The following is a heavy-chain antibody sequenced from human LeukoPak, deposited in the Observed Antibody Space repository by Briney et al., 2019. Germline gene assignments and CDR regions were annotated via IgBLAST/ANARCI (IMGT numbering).Heavy chain of an antibody. CDR1: GYTFTNYW. CDR3: TRHMGGVGSDY. V-gene: IGHV5-51*01. Sequence: GESLKISCKGSGYTFTNYWIAWVRQMPGKGLECLGIIYPGDSDTRCSPSFQGQVTISADKSISTAYLQWSSLKASDTAVYYCTRHMGGVGSDYWGQGTLVTVSS. D-gene: IGHD3-16*01. J-gene: IGHJ4*02. CDR2: IYPGDSDT.